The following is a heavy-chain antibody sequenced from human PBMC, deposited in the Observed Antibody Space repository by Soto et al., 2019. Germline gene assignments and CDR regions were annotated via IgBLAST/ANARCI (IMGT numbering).Heavy chain of an antibody. V-gene: IGHV4-59*08. CDR3: ARHTSYYDSGGYFNWFDP. CDR2: IYYSGST. CDR1: GGSISSYY. J-gene: IGHJ5*02. D-gene: IGHD3-22*01. Sequence: SETLSLTCTVSGGSISSYYWSWIRQPPGKGLEWIGYIYYSGSTNYNPSLKSRVTISVDTSKNQFSLKLNSVTAADTAVYYCARHTSYYDSGGYFNWFDPWGQGTLVTVS.